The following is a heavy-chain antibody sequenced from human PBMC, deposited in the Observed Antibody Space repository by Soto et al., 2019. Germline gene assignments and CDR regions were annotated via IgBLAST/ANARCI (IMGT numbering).Heavy chain of an antibody. CDR3: AREGGYCSGGSCYNWFDP. CDR2: ISSSGSTI. J-gene: IGHJ5*02. CDR1: GFTFSSYE. D-gene: IGHD2-15*01. Sequence: GGSLRLSCAASGFTFSSYEMNWVRQAPGKGLEWVSYISSSGSTIYYADSVKGRFTISRDNAKNSLYLQMNSLRAEDTAVYYCAREGGYCSGGSCYNWFDPWGQGTLVTVSS. V-gene: IGHV3-48*03.